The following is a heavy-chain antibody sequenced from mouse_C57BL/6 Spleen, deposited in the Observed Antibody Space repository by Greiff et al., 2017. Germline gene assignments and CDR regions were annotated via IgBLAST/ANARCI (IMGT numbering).Heavy chain of an antibody. V-gene: IGHV5-4*03. CDR1: GFTFSSYA. D-gene: IGHD1-1*01. CDR3: ARVYYYGSSYAMDY. Sequence: EVMLVESGGGLVKPGGSLKLSCAASGFTFSSYAMSWVRQTPEKRLEWVATISDGGSYTYYPDNVKGRFTISRDNAKNNLYLQMSHLKSEDTAMSYCARVYYYGSSYAMDYWGQGTSVTVSS. J-gene: IGHJ4*01. CDR2: ISDGGSYT.